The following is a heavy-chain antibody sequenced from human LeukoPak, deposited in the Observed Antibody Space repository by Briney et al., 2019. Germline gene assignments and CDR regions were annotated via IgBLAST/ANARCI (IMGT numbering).Heavy chain of an antibody. CDR1: GYTFTGYY. Sequence: ASVKVSCKASGYTFTGYYMHWVRQAPGQGLEWMGGIIPIFGTANYAQKFQGRVTITRDTSASTAYMELSSLRSEDTAVYYCASVHSSGYYRYQFDYWGQGTLVTVSS. CDR2: IIPIFGTA. CDR3: ASVHSSGYYRYQFDY. D-gene: IGHD3-22*01. V-gene: IGHV1-69*05. J-gene: IGHJ4*02.